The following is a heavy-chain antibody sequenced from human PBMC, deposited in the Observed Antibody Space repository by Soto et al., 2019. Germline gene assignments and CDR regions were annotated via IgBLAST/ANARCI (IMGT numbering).Heavy chain of an antibody. V-gene: IGHV4-31*03. CDR1: GGSISSGGYY. Sequence: PSETLSLTCTVSGGSISSGGYYWSWIRQHPGKGLEWIGYIYYSGSTYYNPSLKSRVTISVDTSKNQFSLKLSSVTAADTAVYYCAREVEGYCSSTSCYTRPYFDYWGQGTLVTVSS. D-gene: IGHD2-2*02. J-gene: IGHJ4*02. CDR2: IYYSGST. CDR3: AREVEGYCSSTSCYTRPYFDY.